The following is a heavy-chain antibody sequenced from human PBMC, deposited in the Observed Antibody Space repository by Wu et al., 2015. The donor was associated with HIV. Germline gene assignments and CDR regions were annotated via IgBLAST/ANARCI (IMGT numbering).Heavy chain of an antibody. Sequence: QVQLMQSGAEVRKPGASVKVSCKTSGYSFTDNYIHWVRQAPGQGLEWMGWINPNSGGSKSPQKFQGRVIMTRDTSVSTVYLELTRLKFDDTAMYYCAKDYGIVGSTLPEYFQHWGQGTLVTVSS. CDR2: INPNSGGS. J-gene: IGHJ1*01. D-gene: IGHD1-26*01. V-gene: IGHV1-2*02. CDR3: AKDYGIVGSTLPEYFQH. CDR1: GYSFTDNY.